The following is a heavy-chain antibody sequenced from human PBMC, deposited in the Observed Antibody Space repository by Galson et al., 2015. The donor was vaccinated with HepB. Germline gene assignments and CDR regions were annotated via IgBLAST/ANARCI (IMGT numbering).Heavy chain of an antibody. CDR3: AKPLRGVITPYYYYYGMDV. V-gene: IGHV3-23*01. Sequence: SLRLSCAASGFTFSSYAMSWVRQAPGKGLEWVSAISGSGGSTYYADSVKGRFTISRDNSKNTLYLQMNSLRAEDTAVYYCAKPLRGVITPYYYYYGMDVWGQGTTVTVSS. CDR2: ISGSGGST. D-gene: IGHD3-10*01. J-gene: IGHJ6*02. CDR1: GFTFSSYA.